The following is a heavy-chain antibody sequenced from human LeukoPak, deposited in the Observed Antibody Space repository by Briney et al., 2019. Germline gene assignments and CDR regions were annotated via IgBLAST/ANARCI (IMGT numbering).Heavy chain of an antibody. J-gene: IGHJ4*02. CDR2: INHSGST. D-gene: IGHD6-19*01. CDR1: GGSFSGYY. Sequence: SETLSLTCAVYGGSFSGYYWSWIRQPPGKGLEWIGEINHSGSTNYNPSLKSRVTISVDTSKNQLSLTLSSVTAAGTAVYYCARGISVAGAPLRYWGQGTLVTVSS. CDR3: ARGISVAGAPLRY. V-gene: IGHV4-34*01.